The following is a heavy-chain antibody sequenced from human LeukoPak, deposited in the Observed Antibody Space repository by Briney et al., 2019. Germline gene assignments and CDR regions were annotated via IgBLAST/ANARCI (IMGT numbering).Heavy chain of an antibody. J-gene: IGHJ4*02. V-gene: IGHV4-59*11. Sequence: SQTLSLTCTVSGGSISSHYWSWIRQPPGKGLEWIGYIYYSGSTNYNPSLKSRVTISVDTSKNQFSLKLRPVTAADTAVYYCAMLYVFKELDFCYYWGRGTRVTV. CDR1: GGSISSHY. CDR2: IYYSGST. CDR3: AMLYVFKELDFCYY. D-gene: IGHD3-3*01.